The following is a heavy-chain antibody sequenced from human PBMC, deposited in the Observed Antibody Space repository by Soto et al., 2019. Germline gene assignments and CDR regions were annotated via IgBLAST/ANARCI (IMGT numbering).Heavy chain of an antibody. D-gene: IGHD3-16*01. CDR3: ARDTYYDYVWGSIGGMDV. V-gene: IGHV1-2*02. J-gene: IGHJ6*02. Sequence: ASVKVSCKASGYTFTGYYMHWVRQAPGQGLEWMGWINPNSGGTNYAQKFQGRVTMTRDTSISTAYMELSRLRSDDTAVYYCARDTYYDYVWGSIGGMDVWGQGTTVTVSS. CDR2: INPNSGGT. CDR1: GYTFTGYY.